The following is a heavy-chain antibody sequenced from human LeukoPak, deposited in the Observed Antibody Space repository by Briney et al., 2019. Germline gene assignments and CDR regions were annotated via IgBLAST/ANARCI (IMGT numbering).Heavy chain of an antibody. J-gene: IGHJ5*02. CDR2: IYHSGST. V-gene: IGHV4-38-2*02. CDR1: GYSISSDYF. D-gene: IGHD6-6*01. Sequence: SETLSLTCTVSGYSISSDYFWGWIRQPPGKGLEWIVNIYHSGSTYYNPSLKSRVTISVDTSKNQFSLKLSSVTAADTAVYYCARVRDSSSSGRWFDPWGQGTLVTVSS. CDR3: ARVRDSSSSGRWFDP.